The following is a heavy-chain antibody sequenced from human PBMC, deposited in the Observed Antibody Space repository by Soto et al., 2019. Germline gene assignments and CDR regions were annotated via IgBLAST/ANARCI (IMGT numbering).Heavy chain of an antibody. CDR3: ARGITMVRGVVNYMDV. CDR1: GFTVSSNY. Sequence: GGSLRLSCAASGFTVSSNYMSWVRQAPGKGLEWVSVIYSGGSTYYADSVKGRFPISRHNSKNTLYLQMNSLRAEDTAVYYCARGITMVRGVVNYMDVWGKGTTVTVSS. J-gene: IGHJ6*03. D-gene: IGHD3-10*01. V-gene: IGHV3-53*04. CDR2: IYSGGST.